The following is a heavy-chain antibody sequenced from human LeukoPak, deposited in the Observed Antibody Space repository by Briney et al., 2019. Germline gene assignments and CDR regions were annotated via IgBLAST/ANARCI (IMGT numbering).Heavy chain of an antibody. CDR3: ATHSSTWTSDFDY. CDR1: GFTFSSYA. Sequence: GGSLRLSCAASGFTFSSYAMSWVRQAPGKGLEWVSAISASGGSTYYADPAKGRFTISRDNSKNTLYLQMNSLRAEDTAVYYCATHSSTWTSDFDYWGQGTLVTVSS. CDR2: ISASGGST. J-gene: IGHJ4*02. V-gene: IGHV3-23*01. D-gene: IGHD6-13*01.